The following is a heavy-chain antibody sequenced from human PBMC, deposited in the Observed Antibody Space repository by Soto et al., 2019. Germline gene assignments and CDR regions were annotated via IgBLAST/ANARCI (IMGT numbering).Heavy chain of an antibody. CDR2: ISAYNGNT. D-gene: IGHD3-10*01. Sequence: ASVNVSCKASGYTFTSYGISWVRQAPGQGLEWMGWISAYNGNTNYAKKLQGRVTMTTDTSTSTAYMELRSLRSDDKAVYYCARAEPYDYYGSGSYYIWNNYYYSGRDVWGHGNTVNVSS. V-gene: IGHV1-18*04. CDR3: ARAEPYDYYGSGSYYIWNNYYYSGRDV. CDR1: GYTFTSYG. J-gene: IGHJ6*02.